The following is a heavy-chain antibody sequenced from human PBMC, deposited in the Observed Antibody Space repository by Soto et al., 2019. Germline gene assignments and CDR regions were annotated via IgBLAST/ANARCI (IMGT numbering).Heavy chain of an antibody. CDR2: IYYSGST. CDR1: GGSISSYY. CDR3: ARGGSSGSKYYYYYMDV. V-gene: IGHV4-59*01. D-gene: IGHD6-19*01. J-gene: IGHJ6*03. Sequence: XXTLSLTFTVSGGSISSYYWRWIPQPPGKGLEWIGYIYYSGSTNYNPSLKSRVTISVDTSKNQFSLKLSSVTAAETAVYYCARGGSSGSKYYYYYMDVWGKGTTVTVSS.